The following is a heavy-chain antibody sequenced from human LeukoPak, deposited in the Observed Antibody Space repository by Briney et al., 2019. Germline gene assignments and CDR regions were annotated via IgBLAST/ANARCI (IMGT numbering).Heavy chain of an antibody. CDR3: AREGCSGGSCYSFWFDP. J-gene: IGHJ5*02. V-gene: IGHV3-7*01. D-gene: IGHD2-15*01. Sequence: AGGSLRLSSAASGFTFSSYWMSWVRQAPGQGLEWVANIKQDGSEEYYVDSVKGRFTISRDNAKNSLYLQMNSLRAEDTAVYYCAREGCSGGSCYSFWFDPWGQGTLVTVSP. CDR2: IKQDGSEE. CDR1: GFTFSSYW.